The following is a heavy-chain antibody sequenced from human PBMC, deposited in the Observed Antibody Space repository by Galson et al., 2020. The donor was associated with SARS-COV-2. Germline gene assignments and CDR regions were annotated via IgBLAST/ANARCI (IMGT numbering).Heavy chain of an antibody. CDR2: ISVDGVIK. J-gene: IGHJ3*01. D-gene: IGHD3-3*01. CDR3: ARYDNNYDLWSGSPPEAFDV. Sequence: GGSLRLSCAASGFTFSSYAMHWVRQAPGKGLEWVALISVDGVIKYYGDSVKGRFTISRDNSKNTLSLQLNSLRADDTAVYYCARYDNNYDLWSGSPPEAFDVWGQGTMVTVSS. CDR1: GFTFSSYA. V-gene: IGHV3-30-3*01.